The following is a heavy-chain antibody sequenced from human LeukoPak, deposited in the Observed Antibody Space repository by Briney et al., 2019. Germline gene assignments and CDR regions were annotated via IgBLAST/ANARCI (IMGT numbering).Heavy chain of an antibody. J-gene: IGHJ5*02. V-gene: IGHV1-2*02. D-gene: IGHD1-7*01. Sequence: ASVKVSCKASGYTFGAYYMYWVRQAPGQGLEWMGWIRPNSGGTNYTQKFQGRVTMTRDTSISTAYMELSRLRSDDTAVYYCARVHWNYLSNWFDPWGQGTLVTVSS. CDR1: GYTFGAYY. CDR3: ARVHWNYLSNWFDP. CDR2: IRPNSGGT.